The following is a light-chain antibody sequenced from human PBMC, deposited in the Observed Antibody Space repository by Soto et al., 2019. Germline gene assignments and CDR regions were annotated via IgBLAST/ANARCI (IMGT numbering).Light chain of an antibody. CDR3: CSYAVTYTI. V-gene: IGLV2-11*01. Sequence: QSALTQPRSVSGSPGQSFTISCTGASSXVSXXXXHPGXAXXLXXXDVSERPSGVPDRFSGSKSGNTASLTISGLQAEDEADYYCCSYAVTYTIFGGGTKVTVL. CDR2: DVS. J-gene: IGLJ2*01. CDR1: SSX.